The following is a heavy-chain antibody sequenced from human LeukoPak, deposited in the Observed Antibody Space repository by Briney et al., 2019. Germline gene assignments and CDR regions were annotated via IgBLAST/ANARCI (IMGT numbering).Heavy chain of an antibody. CDR2: INPNSGGT. CDR1: GYTFTGYY. D-gene: IGHD1-26*01. Sequence: ASVTVSCKASGYTFTGYYMHWVRQAPGQGLEWMGWINPNSGGTNYAQKFQGRVTMTRDTSISTAYMELSRLRSDDTAVYYCASRPYSGSYPGSDYWGQSTLHTVSS. V-gene: IGHV1-2*02. CDR3: ASRPYSGSYPGSDY. J-gene: IGHJ4*02.